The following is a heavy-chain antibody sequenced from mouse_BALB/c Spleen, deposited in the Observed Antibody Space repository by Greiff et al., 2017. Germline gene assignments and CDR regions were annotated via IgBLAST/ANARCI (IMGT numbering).Heavy chain of an antibody. J-gene: IGHJ2*01. CDR2: IDPANGNT. CDR3: ASGLTGTDFDY. CDR1: GFNIKDTY. V-gene: IGHV14-3*02. D-gene: IGHD4-1*01. Sequence: VQLQQSGAELVKPGASVKLSCTASGFNIKDTYMHWVKQRPEQGLEWIGRIDPANGNTKYDPKFQGKATITADTSSNTAYLQLSSLTSEDTAVYYCASGLTGTDFDYWGQGTTLTVSS.